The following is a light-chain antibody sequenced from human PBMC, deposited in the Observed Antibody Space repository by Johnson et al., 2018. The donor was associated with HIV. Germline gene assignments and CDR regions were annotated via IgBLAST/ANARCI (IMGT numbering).Light chain of an antibody. CDR3: GTWDSSLSAYV. CDR1: SSNIGRNY. V-gene: IGLV1-51*01. J-gene: IGLJ1*01. CDR2: DNN. Sequence: QSVLTQPPSVSAAPGQKVTISCSGSSSNIGRNYVSWYQQLPGTAPKLLIFDNNKRPSGIPDRFSASKSGTSATLGITGLQTGDEADYYCGTWDSSLSAYVFGSRTKVPFL.